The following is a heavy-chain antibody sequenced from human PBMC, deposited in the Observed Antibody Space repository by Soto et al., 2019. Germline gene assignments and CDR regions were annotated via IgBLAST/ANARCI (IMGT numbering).Heavy chain of an antibody. V-gene: IGHV4-4*07. D-gene: IGHD2-21*02. CDR2: IYTSGST. Sequence: LPETLSLTCTVSGGSISSYYWSWIRQPAGKGLEWIGRIYTSGSTNYNPSLKSRVTMSVDTSKNQFSLKLSSVTAADTAVYYCARGRVTQWNNWLDPWGQGTLVTVSS. CDR1: GGSISSYY. J-gene: IGHJ5*02. CDR3: ARGRVTQWNNWLDP.